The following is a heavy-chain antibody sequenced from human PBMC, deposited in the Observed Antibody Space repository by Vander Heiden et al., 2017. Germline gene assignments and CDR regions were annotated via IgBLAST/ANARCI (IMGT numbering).Heavy chain of an antibody. Sequence: QITLKESGPTLVKPTQTLTLTCTFSGFSLSPSGVGVGWIRQPPGKALEWLALIYWDDDKRYSPSLKSRLTITKDTSKNQVVLTMTNMDPVDTATYYCAHTEGDYYGSGGFDYWGQGTLVTVSS. CDR1: GFSLSPSGVG. CDR2: IYWDDDK. CDR3: AHTEGDYYGSGGFDY. J-gene: IGHJ4*02. V-gene: IGHV2-5*02. D-gene: IGHD3-10*01.